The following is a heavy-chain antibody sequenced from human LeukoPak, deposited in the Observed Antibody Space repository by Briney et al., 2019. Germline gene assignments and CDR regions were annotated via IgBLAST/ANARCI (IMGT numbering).Heavy chain of an antibody. D-gene: IGHD2-2*01. CDR1: GGSISSGGYS. V-gene: IGHV4-30-2*05. CDR3: ARDYRNQLRWFDP. Sequence: SQTLSLTCAVSGGSISSGGYSWSWIRQPPGKGLEWIGYIYHSGSTYYNPSLKSRVTISVDTSKNQFSLKLSSVTAADTAVYYCARDYRNQLRWFDPWGQGTLVTVSS. CDR2: IYHSGST. J-gene: IGHJ5*02.